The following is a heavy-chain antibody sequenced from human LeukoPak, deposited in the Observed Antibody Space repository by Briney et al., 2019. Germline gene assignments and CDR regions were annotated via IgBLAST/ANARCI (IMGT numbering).Heavy chain of an antibody. V-gene: IGHV4-59*11. CDR1: GGSISNHY. D-gene: IGHD2-15*01. CDR2: VYYNGNT. CDR3: AGVYCTGGSCAALGIDY. Sequence: SETPSLTCTVSGGSISNHYWSWIRQAPGKGLEWIGYVYYNGNTNYSPSLKSRVTISIDTPKNHFSLELSSVTAADTAVYYCAGVYCTGGSCAALGIDYWGQGTLVTVSS. J-gene: IGHJ4*02.